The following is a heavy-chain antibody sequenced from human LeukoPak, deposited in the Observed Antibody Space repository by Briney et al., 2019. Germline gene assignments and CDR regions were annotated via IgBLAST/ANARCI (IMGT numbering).Heavy chain of an antibody. D-gene: IGHD1-26*01. CDR3: ARDVAYGSYSGFDY. Sequence: PGGSLRLSCAASGFTFSSYWMSWVRQAPGKGLEWVANIKQDGSEKYYVDSVKGRFTISRDNAKNSLYLQMNSLRAEDTAVYYCARDVAYGSYSGFDYWGQGTLVTVSS. CDR2: IKQDGSEK. V-gene: IGHV3-7*01. CDR1: GFTFSSYW. J-gene: IGHJ4*02.